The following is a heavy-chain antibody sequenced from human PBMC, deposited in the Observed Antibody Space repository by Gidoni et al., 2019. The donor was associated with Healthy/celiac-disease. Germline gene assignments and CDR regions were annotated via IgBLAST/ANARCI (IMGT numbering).Heavy chain of an antibody. D-gene: IGHD5-18*01. V-gene: IGHV3-48*01. CDR1: GFTFSSYS. J-gene: IGHJ6*02. CDR3: ARDQDWIQQMWWDYYYYGMDV. Sequence: EVQLVESGGGLVQPGGSLSLSCAASGFTFSSYSMNWVRQAPGKGLEWVSYISSSSSTIYYADSVKGRFTISRDNAKNSLYLQMNSLRAEDTAVYYCARDQDWIQQMWWDYYYYGMDVWGQGTTVTVSS. CDR2: ISSSSSTI.